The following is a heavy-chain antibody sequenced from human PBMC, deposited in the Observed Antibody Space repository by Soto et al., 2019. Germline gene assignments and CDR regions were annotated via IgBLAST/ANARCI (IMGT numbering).Heavy chain of an antibody. D-gene: IGHD3-22*01. CDR1: GYTFTGYG. J-gene: IGHJ3*02. Sequence: ASVKVSCKASGYTFTGYGISWVRQAPGQGLEWMGWISAYNGNTNYAQKLQGRVTMTTDTSTSTAYMELRSLRSDDTAVYYCAMTDYYDSSGYYPGAFDIWGQGTMVTVSS. CDR3: AMTDYYDSSGYYPGAFDI. CDR2: ISAYNGNT. V-gene: IGHV1-18*01.